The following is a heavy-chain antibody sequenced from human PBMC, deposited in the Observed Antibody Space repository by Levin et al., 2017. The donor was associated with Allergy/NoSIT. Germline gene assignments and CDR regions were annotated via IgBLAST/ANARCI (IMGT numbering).Heavy chain of an antibody. J-gene: IGHJ3*01. CDR2: IGGSGDIT. D-gene: IGHD1-20*01. Sequence: GGSLRLSCAASGFTFSSYAMSWVRQAPGKGLEWVSAIGGSGDITYYADSVKGRLTISRDTSKNTLYLQMNSLRAEDTAVYYCAKEAFNWNQAFDVWGQGTMVTVSS. CDR1: GFTFSSYA. CDR3: AKEAFNWNQAFDV. V-gene: IGHV3-23*01.